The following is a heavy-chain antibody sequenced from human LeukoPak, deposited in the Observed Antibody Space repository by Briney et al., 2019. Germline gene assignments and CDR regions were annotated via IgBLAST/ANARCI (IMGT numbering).Heavy chain of an antibody. CDR2: IYHSGST. J-gene: IGHJ4*02. CDR3: ARGSRQSIVVIFHHPHYFDS. D-gene: IGHD3-22*01. V-gene: IGHV4-38-2*01. CDR1: GYSISSGYY. Sequence: SETLSLTCAVSGYSISSGYYWGWIRQPPGKGLEWIGSIYHSGSTYYNPSLKSRVTISVDTSKNQFSLKLTSMTAADTAVYYCARGSRQSIVVIFHHPHYFDSWGQGTLVTVSS.